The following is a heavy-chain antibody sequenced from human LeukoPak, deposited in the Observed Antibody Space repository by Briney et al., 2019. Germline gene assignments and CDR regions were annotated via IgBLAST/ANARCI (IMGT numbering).Heavy chain of an antibody. CDR3: AREYSSSSGRRAFDI. CDR1: GGSISSYY. D-gene: IGHD6-6*01. Sequence: SETLSLTCTVSGGSISSYYWNWIRQPPGKGLEWIGYIYYSGSTNYNPSLKSRVTISVDTSKNQFSLKLSSVTAADTAVYYCAREYSSSSGRRAFDIWGQGTTVTVSS. V-gene: IGHV4-59*08. J-gene: IGHJ3*02. CDR2: IYYSGST.